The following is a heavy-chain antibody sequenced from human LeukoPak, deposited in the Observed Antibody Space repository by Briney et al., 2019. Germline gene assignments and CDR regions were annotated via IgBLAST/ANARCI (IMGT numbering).Heavy chain of an antibody. J-gene: IGHJ3*01. CDR2: VYSDDTA. V-gene: IGHV3-53*01. D-gene: IGHD2-2*01. CDR3: ARDFCSSTACSPGEDAFDL. CDR1: GFVVTPNN. Sequence: GGSLRLSCVASGFVVTPNNINWVRQAPGKGTEWVSIVYSDDTADYADSVRGRFTISRETFKNTVYLQMNSLRAEDTAVYYCARDFCSSTACSPGEDAFDLWGLGTMVIVSS.